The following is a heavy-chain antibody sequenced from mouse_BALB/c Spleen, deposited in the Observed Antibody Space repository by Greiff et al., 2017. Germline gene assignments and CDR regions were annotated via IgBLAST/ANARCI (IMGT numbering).Heavy chain of an antibody. CDR3: ARASLHYYAMDY. J-gene: IGHJ4*01. CDR2: INSNGGST. V-gene: IGHV5-6-3*01. CDR1: GFTFSSYG. D-gene: IGHD1-1*01. Sequence: EVKVVESGGGLVQPGGSLKLSCAASGFTFSSYGMSWVRQTPDKRLELVATINSNGGSTYYPDSVKGRFTISRDNAKNTLYLQMSSLKSEDTAMYYCARASLHYYAMDYWGQGTSVTVSS.